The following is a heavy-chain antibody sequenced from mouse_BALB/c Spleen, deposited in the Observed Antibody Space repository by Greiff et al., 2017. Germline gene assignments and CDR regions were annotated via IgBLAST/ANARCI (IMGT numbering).Heavy chain of an antibody. CDR2: IYPGNSDT. J-gene: IGHJ2*01. CDR1: GYTFTSYW. V-gene: IGHV1-5*01. CDR3: TNPDYYGSSYRGVDY. D-gene: IGHD1-1*01. Sequence: VHVKQSGTVLARPGASVKMSCKASGYTFTSYWMHWVKQRPGQGLEWIGAIYPGNSDTSYNQKFKGKAKLTAVTSTSTAYMELSSLTNEDSAVYYCTNPDYYGSSYRGVDYWGQGTTLTVSS.